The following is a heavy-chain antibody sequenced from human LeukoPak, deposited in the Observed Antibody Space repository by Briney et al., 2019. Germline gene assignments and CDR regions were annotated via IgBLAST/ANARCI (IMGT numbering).Heavy chain of an antibody. Sequence: GGSVKVSCKAAGGTFSSYAISWVRQAPGQGREWMGGIIPIFGTANYAQKFQGRVTITTDESTSTAYMELSSLRSEDTAVYYCASSGDYDHGWGQGTLVTVSS. J-gene: IGHJ4*02. D-gene: IGHD4-17*01. V-gene: IGHV1-69*05. CDR3: ASSGDYDHG. CDR2: IIPIFGTA. CDR1: GGTFSSYA.